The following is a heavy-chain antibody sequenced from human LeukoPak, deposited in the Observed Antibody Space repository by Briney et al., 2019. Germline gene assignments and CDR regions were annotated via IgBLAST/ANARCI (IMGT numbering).Heavy chain of an antibody. V-gene: IGHV4-34*01. D-gene: IGHD6-13*01. Sequence: SETLSLTCAVYGGSFSGYYWSWIRQPPGKGLEWIGEINHSGSTNYNPSLKSRVTISVDTSKSQFSLKLSSVTAADTAVYYCARWEQQLRLYYFDYWGQGTLVTVSS. CDR3: ARWEQQLRLYYFDY. CDR1: GGSFSGYY. J-gene: IGHJ4*02. CDR2: INHSGST.